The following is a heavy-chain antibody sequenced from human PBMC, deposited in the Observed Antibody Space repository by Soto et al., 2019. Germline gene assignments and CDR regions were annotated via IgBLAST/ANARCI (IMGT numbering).Heavy chain of an antibody. CDR3: ARGGSSGYVTPPMSNCFDP. D-gene: IGHD3-22*01. V-gene: IGHV3-53*02. CDR1: GFTVSRNY. J-gene: IGHJ5*02. Sequence: EVFLVETGGGLIQPGGSLRLSCVASGFTVSRNYMTWVRQAPGKGLEWVPVIYNAGYTNYADSVKGRFTVSRDISTNTVYLQMNSLRAEDTAVYYCARGGSSGYVTPPMSNCFDPWGQGTLVTVSS. CDR2: IYNAGYT.